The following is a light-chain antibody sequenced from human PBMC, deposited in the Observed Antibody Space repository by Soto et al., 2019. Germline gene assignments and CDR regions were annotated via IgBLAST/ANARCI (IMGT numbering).Light chain of an antibody. Sequence: ALTQPPSASGSPGQSVTISCTGTKNDIGVYDFVSWYQHHPGKAPRLIIYEVVQRPSGVPDRFSGSKSGNTASLTVSGLQAADEADYFCKSYAGSNTYVSGSGTKVTVL. CDR2: EVV. CDR1: KNDIGVYDF. V-gene: IGLV2-8*01. CDR3: KSYAGSNTYV. J-gene: IGLJ1*01.